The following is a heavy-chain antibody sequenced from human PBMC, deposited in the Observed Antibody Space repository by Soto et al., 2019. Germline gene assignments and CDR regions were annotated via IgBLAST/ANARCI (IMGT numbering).Heavy chain of an antibody. CDR3: ARGGFYDILTGYPDYGMDV. V-gene: IGHV1-8*01. Sequence: ASVKVSCKASGYTFTSYDINWVRQATGQGLEWMGWMNPNSGNTGYAQKFQGRVTMTRNTSISTAYMELSSLRSEDTAVYYCARGGFYDILTGYPDYGMDVWGQGTTVTVPS. J-gene: IGHJ6*02. D-gene: IGHD3-9*01. CDR2: MNPNSGNT. CDR1: GYTFTSYD.